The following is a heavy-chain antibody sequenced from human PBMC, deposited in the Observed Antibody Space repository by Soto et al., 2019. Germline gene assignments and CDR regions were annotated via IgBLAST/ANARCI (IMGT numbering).Heavy chain of an antibody. Sequence: QVQLVQSGAEVMTPGASVKVSCKASGYTFSNFGLSWVRQAPGQGLEWMGWISGYNGNTNPAEKFQGRVTMTTDTSTSTAYMEVRSLTSDDTAVYYCARDKGYGFGWSSSSGMDVWGQGTTVTVSS. V-gene: IGHV1-18*01. CDR3: ARDKGYGFGWSSSSGMDV. J-gene: IGHJ6*02. CDR1: GYTFSNFG. CDR2: ISGYNGNT. D-gene: IGHD5-18*01.